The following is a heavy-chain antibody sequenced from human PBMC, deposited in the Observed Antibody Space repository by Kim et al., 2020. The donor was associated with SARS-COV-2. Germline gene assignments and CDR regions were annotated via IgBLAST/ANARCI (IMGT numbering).Heavy chain of an antibody. D-gene: IGHD2-2*01. Sequence: GGSLRLSCAASGFTFSSYSMNWVRQAPGKGLEWVSSISSSSYIYYADSVKGRFTISRDNAKNSLYLQMNSLRAEDTAVYYCARVGYCSSTSCYPLPYGMDVWGQGTTVTVSS. CDR1: GFTFSSYS. V-gene: IGHV3-21*01. CDR2: ISSSSYI. J-gene: IGHJ6*02. CDR3: ARVGYCSSTSCYPLPYGMDV.